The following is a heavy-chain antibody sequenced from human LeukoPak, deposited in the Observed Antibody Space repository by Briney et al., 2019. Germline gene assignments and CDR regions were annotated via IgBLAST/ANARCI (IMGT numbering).Heavy chain of an antibody. CDR2: ISSSGSTI. V-gene: IGHV3-48*03. Sequence: GGSLRLSCAASGFTFSSYEMNWVRQAPGKGLEWVSYISSSGSTIHYADSVKGRFTISRDNAKNSLYLQMNSLRAEDTAVYYCATGITGGYYYYMDVWGKGTKVTVSS. CDR3: ATGITGGYYYYMDV. D-gene: IGHD3-10*01. CDR1: GFTFSSYE. J-gene: IGHJ6*03.